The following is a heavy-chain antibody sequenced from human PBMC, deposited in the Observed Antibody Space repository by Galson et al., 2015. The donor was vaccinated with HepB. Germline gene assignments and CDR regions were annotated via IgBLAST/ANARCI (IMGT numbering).Heavy chain of an antibody. V-gene: IGHV1-3*01. CDR3: ASSRPGIYYHFDY. J-gene: IGHJ4*02. CDR2: INAGNGNT. D-gene: IGHD1-26*01. CDR1: GYTFTNYD. Sequence: SVKVSCKASGYTFTNYDIHWVRQAPGQGLEWMGWINAGNGNTKYSQKFQGRVTITRDTSASTAYMELSSLRSEDTAVYYCASSRPGIYYHFDYWGRGTLVTVSS.